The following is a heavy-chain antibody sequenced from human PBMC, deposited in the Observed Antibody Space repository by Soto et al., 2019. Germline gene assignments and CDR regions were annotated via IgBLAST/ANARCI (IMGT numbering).Heavy chain of an antibody. CDR2: IIPIFGTA. V-gene: IGHV1-69*13. D-gene: IGHD3-9*01. CDR1: GGTFSSYA. Sequence: SVRVSCKXSGGTFSSYAISWVRQAPGQGLEWMGGIIPIFGTANYAQKFQGRVTITADESTSTAYMELSSLRSEDTAVYYCARDLLDGYNDMAWGQGTLVTVSS. CDR3: ARDLLDGYNDMA. J-gene: IGHJ5*02.